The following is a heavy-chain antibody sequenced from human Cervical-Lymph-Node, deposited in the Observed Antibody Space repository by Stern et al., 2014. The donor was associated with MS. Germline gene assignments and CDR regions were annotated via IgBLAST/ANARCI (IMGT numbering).Heavy chain of an antibody. CDR3: TTDEVANFAH. Sequence: EMQLVESGGGLVKPGGSLRLSCAASGFIFSKAWMTWVRQAPGKGLEWVGRIKPKNDGGTTNYTTTVQGRFTSSRDDSKNILFLHMSSLKTEDTALYYCTTDEVANFAHWGQGTLVTVSS. J-gene: IGHJ5*02. CDR1: GFIFSKAW. CDR2: IKPKNDGGTT. V-gene: IGHV3-15*01.